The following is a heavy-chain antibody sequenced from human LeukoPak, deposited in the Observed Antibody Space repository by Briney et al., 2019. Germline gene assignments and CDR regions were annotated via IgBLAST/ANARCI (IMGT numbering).Heavy chain of an antibody. J-gene: IGHJ3*02. CDR2: IIPILGIA. V-gene: IGHV1-69*04. Sequence: ASVKVSCKASGGTFSSYAISWVRQAPGQGLEWMGRIIPILGIANYAQKFQGRVTITADKSTSTAYMELRSLRSDDTAVYYCARGRDIVVVVAATDAFDIWGQGTMVTVSS. D-gene: IGHD2-15*01. CDR3: ARGRDIVVVVAATDAFDI. CDR1: GGTFSSYA.